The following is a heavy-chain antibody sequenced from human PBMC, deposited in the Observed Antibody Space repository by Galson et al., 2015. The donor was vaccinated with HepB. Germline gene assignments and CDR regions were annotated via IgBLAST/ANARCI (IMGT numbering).Heavy chain of an antibody. V-gene: IGHV1-2*02. Sequence: SCKASGYTFTGYYMHWVRQAPGQGLEWMGWINPNSGGTNYAQKFQDRVTMTRDTSISTAYMELSRLRSDDTAVYYCARVDYDFWSGYYNWFDPWGQGTLVTVSS. J-gene: IGHJ5*02. CDR3: ARVDYDFWSGYYNWFDP. CDR1: GYTFTGYY. D-gene: IGHD3-3*01. CDR2: INPNSGGT.